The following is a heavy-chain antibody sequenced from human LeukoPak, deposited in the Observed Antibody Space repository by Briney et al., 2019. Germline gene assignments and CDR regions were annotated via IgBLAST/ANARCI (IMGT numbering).Heavy chain of an antibody. Sequence: GGSLRLSCAASGFTFSSYSMNWVRQAPGKGLEWVSSISSSSSYIYYADSVKGRFTISRDNAKNSLYLQMNRLRAEDTAVYYCASYSSSSRSEYWGQGTLVTVSS. V-gene: IGHV3-21*01. CDR2: ISSSSSYI. D-gene: IGHD6-6*01. CDR3: ASYSSSSRSEY. CDR1: GFTFSSYS. J-gene: IGHJ4*02.